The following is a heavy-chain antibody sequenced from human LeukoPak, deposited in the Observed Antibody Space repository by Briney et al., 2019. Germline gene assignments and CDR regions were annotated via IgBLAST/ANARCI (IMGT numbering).Heavy chain of an antibody. CDR1: GFSFSSYE. D-gene: IGHD4-23*01. Sequence: GGSLRLSCAASGFSFSSYEMNWVRQAPGKGLEWVSYISSSGTTIYYADSVKGRFTISRDSAKKSLYLQMNSLRAEDTAVYYCVRVYGGNSFDYWGQGTVVTVSS. CDR2: ISSSGTTI. V-gene: IGHV3-48*03. J-gene: IGHJ4*02. CDR3: VRVYGGNSFDY.